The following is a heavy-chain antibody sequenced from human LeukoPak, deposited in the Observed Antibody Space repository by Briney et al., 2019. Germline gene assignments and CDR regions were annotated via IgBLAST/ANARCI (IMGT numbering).Heavy chain of an antibody. V-gene: IGHV3-7*05. Sequence: GGSLRPSLATPRFPFCGYWVGWVRPAPGKGPEWVGNTKQDGSEKHYVDSVKGRFTISRDNAKNSLYLQMNSLRAEDTAVYYCAREHPGYGGNSYFDYWGQGTLVTVSS. CDR3: AREHPGYGGNSYFDY. J-gene: IGHJ4*02. CDR2: TKQDGSEK. CDR1: RFPFCGYW. D-gene: IGHD4-23*01.